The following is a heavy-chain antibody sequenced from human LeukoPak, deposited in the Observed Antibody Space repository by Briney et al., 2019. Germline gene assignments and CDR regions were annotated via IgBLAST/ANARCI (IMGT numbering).Heavy chain of an antibody. CDR1: GFTFSSYS. J-gene: IGHJ4*02. CDR2: ISSSSSYI. CDR3: AREEQGLLWFGEYIPDRYYFDY. D-gene: IGHD3-10*01. V-gene: IGHV3-21*01. Sequence: GGSLRLSCAASGFTFSSYSMNWVRQAPGKGLEWVSSISSSSSYIYYADSVKGRFTISRDNSKNTLYLQMNSLRAEDTAVYYCAREEQGLLWFGEYIPDRYYFDYWGQGTLVTVSS.